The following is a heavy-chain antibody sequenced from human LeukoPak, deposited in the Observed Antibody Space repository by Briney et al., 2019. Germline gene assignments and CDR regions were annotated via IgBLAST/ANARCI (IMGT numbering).Heavy chain of an antibody. V-gene: IGHV3-48*01. J-gene: IGHJ4*02. CDR2: ISSSSSTI. CDR1: GFTFSSYS. Sequence: GGSLRLSCAASGFTFSSYSMNWVRQAPGKGLEWVSYISSSSSTIYYADSVKGRFTISRDNAKNSLYLQMNSLRAEDTAVYYCAKGAGIAVAGTNSLFDYWGQGTLVTVSS. CDR3: AKGAGIAVAGTNSLFDY. D-gene: IGHD6-19*01.